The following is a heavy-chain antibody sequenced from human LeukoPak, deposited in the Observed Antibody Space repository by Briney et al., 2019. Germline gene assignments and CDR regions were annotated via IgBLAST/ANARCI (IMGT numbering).Heavy chain of an antibody. D-gene: IGHD2-15*01. CDR1: GGSIGSYY. V-gene: IGHV4-59*01. CDR3: ARGSYCSGGSCYSYAFDI. Sequence: SETLSLTCTVSGGSIGSYYWSWIRQPPGKGLEWIGYIYYSGSTNYNPSLKSRVTISVDTSKNQFSLKLSSVTAADTAVYYCARGSYCSGGSCYSYAFDIWGQGTMVTVSS. CDR2: IYYSGST. J-gene: IGHJ3*02.